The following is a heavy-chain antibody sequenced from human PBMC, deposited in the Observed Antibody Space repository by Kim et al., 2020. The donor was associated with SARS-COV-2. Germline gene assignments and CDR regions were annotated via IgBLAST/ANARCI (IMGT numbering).Heavy chain of an antibody. D-gene: IGHD6-6*01. Sequence: QKFQGRVTIDRDTSASTAYMELSSLRSEDTAVYYCARVESTVSSFYGLDVWGQGTTVTVSS. CDR3: ARVESTVSSFYGLDV. V-gene: IGHV1-3*01. J-gene: IGHJ6*02.